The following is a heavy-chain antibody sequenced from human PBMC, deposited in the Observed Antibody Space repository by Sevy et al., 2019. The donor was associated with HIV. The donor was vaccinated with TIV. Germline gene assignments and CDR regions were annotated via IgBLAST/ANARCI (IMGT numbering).Heavy chain of an antibody. D-gene: IGHD6-13*01. CDR3: AREFAAAGTFYYYYMDV. CDR1: GFTVSSNY. V-gene: IGHV3-53*01. CDR2: IYSGGST. Sequence: GGSLRLSCAASGFTVSSNYMSWVRQAPGKGLEWVSVIYSGGSTYYADSMKGRFTISSDNSKNTQYLQMNSLRAEDTAVYYCAREFAAAGTFYYYYMDVWGKGTTVTVSS. J-gene: IGHJ6*03.